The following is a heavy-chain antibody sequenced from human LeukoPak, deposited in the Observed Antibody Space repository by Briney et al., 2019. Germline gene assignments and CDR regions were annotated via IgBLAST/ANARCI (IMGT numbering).Heavy chain of an antibody. Sequence: GGSLRLSCAASGFTFSSYAMHWVRQAPGKGLEWVAVISYDGSNKYYADSVKGRFTISRDNSKNTLYLQMNSLRAEDTAVYYCARDTYYYDSSGSLYWGQGTLVTVSS. CDR3: ARDTYYYDSSGSLY. V-gene: IGHV3-30-3*01. J-gene: IGHJ4*02. CDR2: ISYDGSNK. CDR1: GFTFSSYA. D-gene: IGHD3-22*01.